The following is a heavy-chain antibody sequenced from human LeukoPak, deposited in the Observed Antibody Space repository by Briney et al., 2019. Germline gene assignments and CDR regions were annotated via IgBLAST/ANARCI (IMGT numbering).Heavy chain of an antibody. CDR2: ISGSGGST. V-gene: IGHV3-23*01. CDR3: ATRGLVVVPAAGNWFDP. D-gene: IGHD2-2*01. J-gene: IGHJ5*02. Sequence: PGGSLRLSCAASGFTFSSYAMSWVRQAPGKGLEWVSAISGSGGSTYYADSVKGRFTISRDNSKNTLYLQMNSLRAEDTAIYYCATRGLVVVPAAGNWFDPWGQGTLVTVSS. CDR1: GFTFSSYA.